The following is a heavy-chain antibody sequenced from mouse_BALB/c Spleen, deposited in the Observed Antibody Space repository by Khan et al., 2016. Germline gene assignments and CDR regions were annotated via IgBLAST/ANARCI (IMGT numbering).Heavy chain of an antibody. J-gene: IGHJ4*01. CDR2: ILPGNANS. CDR3: ARAWYSMDY. V-gene: IGHV1-9*01. CDR1: GYTFSNYW. Sequence: QVQLQQSGAELMKPGASVKISCKATGYTFSNYWIEWVKQRPGHGLEWIGDILPGNANSNYNENLKGKATLTADTSSNTAYMQLSSLTSEDSAVYYCARAWYSMDYWGQGTSVTVSP.